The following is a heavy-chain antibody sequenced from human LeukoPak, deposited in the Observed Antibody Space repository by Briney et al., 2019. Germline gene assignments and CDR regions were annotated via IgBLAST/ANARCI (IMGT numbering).Heavy chain of an antibody. Sequence: SETLPLTCAVYGGSFSGYYWSWIRQPPGKGLEWIGEINHSGSTNYNPSLKSRVTISVDTTKNQFSLKLSSVTAADTAVYYCARDSYGSGSYYIGGMDVWGQGTTVTVSS. CDR3: ARDSYGSGSYYIGGMDV. CDR2: INHSGST. D-gene: IGHD3-10*01. CDR1: GGSFSGYY. V-gene: IGHV4-34*01. J-gene: IGHJ6*02.